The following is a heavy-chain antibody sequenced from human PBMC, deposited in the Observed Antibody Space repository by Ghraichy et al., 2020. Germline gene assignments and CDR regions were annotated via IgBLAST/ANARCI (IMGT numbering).Heavy chain of an antibody. CDR1: GFTFKNAW. CDR3: ATDLRPHGGEGFNI. J-gene: IGHJ3*02. D-gene: IGHD2-21*01. CDR2: IKSTTEGGTT. Sequence: GGSLRLSCAASGFTFKNAWMSWVRQAPGKGLEWVGRIKSTTEGGTTDYGAAVKGGITISRDDSKNTLFLEMNSLHTDDTAVYYCATDLRPHGGEGFNIWGQGTMVTVAS. V-gene: IGHV3-15*01.